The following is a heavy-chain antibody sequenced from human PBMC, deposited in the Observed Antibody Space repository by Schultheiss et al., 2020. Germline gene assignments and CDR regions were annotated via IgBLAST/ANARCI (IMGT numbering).Heavy chain of an antibody. CDR1: GFTFDDYA. CDR2: IGTAGDT. Sequence: GGSLRLSCAASGFTFDDYAMHWVRQAPGKGLEWVSGIGTAGDTYYPGSVKGRFTISRENAKNSLYLQMNSLRAGDTAVYYCARWNYGDNTGFDPWGQGTLVTVSS. CDR3: ARWNYGDNTGFDP. V-gene: IGHV3-13*01. J-gene: IGHJ5*02. D-gene: IGHD4-17*01.